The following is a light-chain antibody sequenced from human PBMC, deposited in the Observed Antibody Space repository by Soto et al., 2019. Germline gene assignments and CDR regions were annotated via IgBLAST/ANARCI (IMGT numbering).Light chain of an antibody. CDR1: QSVSNN. J-gene: IGKJ1*01. V-gene: IGKV3-15*01. Sequence: EIVMTQSPATLSVSPGERATLSCRASQSVSNNLAWYQQKPGQAPRLLIYGASTRATGIPARFSGSGSGTESTLTISSPQSEDFAVYYCQQYNNWPPTFGQGTKVEIK. CDR2: GAS. CDR3: QQYNNWPPT.